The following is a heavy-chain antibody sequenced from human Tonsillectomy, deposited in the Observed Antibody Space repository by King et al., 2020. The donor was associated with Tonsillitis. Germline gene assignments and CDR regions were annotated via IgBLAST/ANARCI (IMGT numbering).Heavy chain of an antibody. CDR1: GFTFSSYA. J-gene: IGHJ4*02. D-gene: IGHD3-10*01. Sequence: VQLVESGGGLVQPGGSLRLSCAASGFTFSSYAMSWVRQAPGKGLEWVSAISGSGGSTFYADSVKGRFTISRDNSKNTLYLQMNSRRAVDTAVYYCAKVVSSMVRVVLYFDYWGQGTLVTVSS. CDR3: AKVVSSMVRVVLYFDY. V-gene: IGHV3-23*04. CDR2: ISGSGGST.